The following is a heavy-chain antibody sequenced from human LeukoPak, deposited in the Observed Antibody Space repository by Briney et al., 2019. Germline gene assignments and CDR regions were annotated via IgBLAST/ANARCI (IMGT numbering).Heavy chain of an antibody. J-gene: IGHJ3*02. CDR1: GFTFSSYT. CDR2: ISSSSSTI. D-gene: IGHD5-12*01. CDR3: ARDSPQALAILHAFDI. Sequence: PGGSLRLSCAASGFTFSSYTMNWVRQAPGKGLEWVSKISSSSSTIYYADSVKGRSTISRDNAKNSLYLQMNSLRAEDTAVYYCARDSPQALAILHAFDIWGHGTMVTVSS. V-gene: IGHV3-48*01.